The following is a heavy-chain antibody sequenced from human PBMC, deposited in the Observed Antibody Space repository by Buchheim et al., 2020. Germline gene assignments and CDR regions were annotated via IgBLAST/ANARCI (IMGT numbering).Heavy chain of an antibody. CDR2: MNPNSGNT. V-gene: IGHV1-8*01. Sequence: QVQLVQSGAEVKTPGASVKVSCKASGYTVTSYDINWVRQATERGLEWMGWMNPNSGNTGYAQKFQGRVTMTRDTSISTVYMELSSLRSEDTAVYYCAREVSMIRGLFNYWGQGTL. CDR1: GYTVTSYD. D-gene: IGHD3-10*01. J-gene: IGHJ4*02. CDR3: AREVSMIRGLFNY.